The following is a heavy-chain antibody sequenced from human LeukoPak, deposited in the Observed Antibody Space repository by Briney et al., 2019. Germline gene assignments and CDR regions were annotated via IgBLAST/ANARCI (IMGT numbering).Heavy chain of an antibody. CDR3: ARDRRIPRGYFDY. Sequence: PGGSLRLSCAASGFTFSDYYMSWIRQAPGKGLEWVSYISSSGSTIYYADSVKGRFTISRDNAKNSPYLQMNSLRAEDTAGYYCARDRRIPRGYFDYWGQGTLVTVSS. CDR2: ISSSGSTI. J-gene: IGHJ4*02. CDR1: GFTFSDYY. D-gene: IGHD3-10*01. V-gene: IGHV3-11*04.